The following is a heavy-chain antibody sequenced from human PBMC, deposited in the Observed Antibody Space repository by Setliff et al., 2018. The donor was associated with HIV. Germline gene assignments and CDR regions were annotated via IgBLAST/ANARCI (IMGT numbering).Heavy chain of an antibody. Sequence: ASVKVSCKASGYSFTGYYIHWVRQAPGQGLEWMGWINPNTGGTNCAQRFQGRVTMTRDTSISTVYMEVSRLRSDDTAVYHCARSDYVWGSYPDKLDYWGQGTQVTV. CDR2: INPNTGGT. D-gene: IGHD3-16*01. CDR3: ARSDYVWGSYPDKLDY. J-gene: IGHJ4*02. CDR1: GYSFTGYY. V-gene: IGHV1-2*02.